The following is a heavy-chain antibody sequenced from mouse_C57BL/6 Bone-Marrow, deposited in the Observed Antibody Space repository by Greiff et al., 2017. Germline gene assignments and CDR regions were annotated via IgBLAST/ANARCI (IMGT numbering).Heavy chain of an antibody. CDR3: ARDAVITSHWYFDV. CDR1: GFTFSDFY. CDR2: SRNKANDYTT. J-gene: IGHJ1*03. D-gene: IGHD2-4*01. Sequence: EVQLVESGGGLVQSGRSLRLSCATSGFTFSDFYMEWVRQAPGKGLEWIAASRNKANDYTTEYSASVKGRFIVSRDTSQSILYLQMNALRAEDTAIYYCARDAVITSHWYFDVWGTGTTVTVSS. V-gene: IGHV7-1*01.